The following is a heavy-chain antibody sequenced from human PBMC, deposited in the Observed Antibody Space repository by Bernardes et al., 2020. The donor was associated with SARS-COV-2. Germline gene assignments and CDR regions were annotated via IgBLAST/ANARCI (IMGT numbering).Heavy chain of an antibody. CDR2: ISDSGGST. D-gene: IGHD3-10*01. Sequence: GGSLRLSCAASGFTFNTYAMSWVRQAPGKGLEWVSAISDSGGSTYYADSVKGRFTISRDNYKNTVYLQMNSLRAEDTAVYYCAKDSYYYGSGESAGYFDYWGQGTLVTVSS. J-gene: IGHJ4*02. CDR3: AKDSYYYGSGESAGYFDY. CDR1: GFTFNTYA. V-gene: IGHV3-23*01.